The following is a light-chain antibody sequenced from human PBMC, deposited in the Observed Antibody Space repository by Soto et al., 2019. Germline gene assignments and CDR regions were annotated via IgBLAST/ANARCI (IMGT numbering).Light chain of an antibody. V-gene: IGKV3-15*01. CDR3: LQDYNYPHT. CDR2: DAS. CDR1: RGISSN. J-gene: IGKJ2*01. Sequence: IVMTQSPATLSVSPGERATLSCRASRGISSNLAWYQQKPGQAPRLLIYDASTRATGIPARFSGSGSGTEFTLTISSLQSEDFATYYCLQDYNYPHTFGQGTKLEIK.